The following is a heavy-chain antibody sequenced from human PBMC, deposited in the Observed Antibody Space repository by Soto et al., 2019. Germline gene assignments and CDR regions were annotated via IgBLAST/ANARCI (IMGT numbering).Heavy chain of an antibody. V-gene: IGHV1-69*13. CDR1: GGTFSSYP. CDR2: IIPIFGTA. J-gene: IGHJ3*02. CDR3: ARVGASPGAFDI. Sequence: SVKVSCKASGGTFSSYPISWVRQGPGQGLEWMGGIIPIFGTANYAQKFQGRVTITADESTSTAYMELSSLRSEDTAVYYCARVGASPGAFDIWGQGTMVTVSS. D-gene: IGHD3-10*01.